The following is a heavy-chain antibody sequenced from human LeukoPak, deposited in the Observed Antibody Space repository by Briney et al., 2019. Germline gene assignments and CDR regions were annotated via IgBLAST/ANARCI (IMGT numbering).Heavy chain of an antibody. D-gene: IGHD3-10*01. CDR3: VRDLGDWYTSGFDD. CDR2: ISRDGSTV. CDR1: GFTFRNYE. V-gene: IGHV3-48*03. Sequence: PGGSLRLSCAGSGFTFRNYEMSWVRQAPGKGLEWVSHISRDGSTVYYRDSVKGRFTISRDNVKNSLYLHMNSLRVEDTGVYYCVRDLGDWYTSGFDDWGQGSLVIVSS. J-gene: IGHJ4*02.